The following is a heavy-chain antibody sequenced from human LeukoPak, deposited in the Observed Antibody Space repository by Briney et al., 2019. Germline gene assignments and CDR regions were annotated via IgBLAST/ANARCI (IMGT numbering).Heavy chain of an antibody. CDR3: AGPLGSPYFHH. CDR2: IKQDGSEK. Sequence: GGSLRLSCAASGVTFSSYWMSWVRQAPGKGLEWVGNIKQDGSEKYYVDSVKGRFTISRDNAKNSLYLQMNSLRVEDTAVYYCAGPLGSPYFHHWGQGTLVTVSS. V-gene: IGHV3-7*01. J-gene: IGHJ1*01. D-gene: IGHD3-10*01. CDR1: GVTFSSYW.